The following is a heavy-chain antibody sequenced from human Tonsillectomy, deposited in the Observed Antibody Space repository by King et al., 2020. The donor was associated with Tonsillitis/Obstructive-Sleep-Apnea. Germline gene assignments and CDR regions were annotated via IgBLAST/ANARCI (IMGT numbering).Heavy chain of an antibody. CDR3: ARYSMSHYYDSSAYYPCNY. CDR2: ISAHNGHT. CDR1: GYTFTNYG. J-gene: IGHJ4*02. D-gene: IGHD3-22*01. Sequence: QLVQSGAEVKKPGASVKVSCKASGYTFTNYGISWVRQAPGQGLEWMAWISAHNGHTNYAQKLQGRVTMTTDASTSTAYMELRSLRSDDTAVYYCARYSMSHYYDSSAYYPCNYWGQGTLVTVSS. V-gene: IGHV1-18*01.